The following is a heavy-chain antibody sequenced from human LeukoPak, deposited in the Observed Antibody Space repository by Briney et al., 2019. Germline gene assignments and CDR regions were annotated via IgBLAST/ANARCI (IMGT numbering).Heavy chain of an antibody. D-gene: IGHD3-10*01. Sequence: PSETLSLTCAVSGASITSYYWTWIRQPPGKGLEWIGYIYYSGSTNYNPSLKSRVTISVDTSKNQFSLKLSSVTAADTAVYYCARRGSGSYLYYYYYMDVWGKGTTVTISS. V-gene: IGHV4-59*12. CDR1: GASITSYY. CDR3: ARRGSGSYLYYYYYMDV. J-gene: IGHJ6*03. CDR2: IYYSGST.